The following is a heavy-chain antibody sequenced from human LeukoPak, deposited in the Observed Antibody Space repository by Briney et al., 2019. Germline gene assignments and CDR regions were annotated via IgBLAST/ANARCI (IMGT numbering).Heavy chain of an antibody. CDR1: GGSISSSSYY. Sequence: SETLSLTCTVSGGSISSSSYYWGWIRQPPGKGLEWIGSIYYSGSTYYNPSLKSRVTISVDTSKNQFSLKLSSVTAADTAVYYCARGETKAASFDYWGQGTLVTVSS. CDR3: ARGETKAASFDY. CDR2: IYYSGST. J-gene: IGHJ4*02. D-gene: IGHD3-16*01. V-gene: IGHV4-39*01.